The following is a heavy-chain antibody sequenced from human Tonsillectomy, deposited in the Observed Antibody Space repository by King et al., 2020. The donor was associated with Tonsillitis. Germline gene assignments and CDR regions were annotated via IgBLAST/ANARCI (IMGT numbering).Heavy chain of an antibody. Sequence: HVQLVESGGGVVQSGRSLRLSCAASGFTFSTYVMHWVRQAPGEGLEWVAVISYDGSNKHYADSVKGRFTISRDNSKNTLYLQMNSLRAEDTAVYYCAREKGEYYFDYWGQGTLVTVSS. CDR2: ISYDGSNK. D-gene: IGHD3-16*01. CDR3: AREKGEYYFDY. CDR1: GFTFSTYV. J-gene: IGHJ4*02. V-gene: IGHV3-30-3*01.